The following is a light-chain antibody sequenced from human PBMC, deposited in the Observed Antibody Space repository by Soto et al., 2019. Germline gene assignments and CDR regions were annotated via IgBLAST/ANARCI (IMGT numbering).Light chain of an antibody. CDR2: GAS. J-gene: IGKJ1*01. CDR3: QQYGSSPAT. Sequence: IVLTQSPGTLSLSPGERATLSCRASQSVSSSYLAWYQQSPGQAPRLLIYGASSRATGIPDRFSGSGSGTDFTLTISRLAPEDCAVYYCQQYGSSPATFGQGAKVDTK. CDR1: QSVSSSY. V-gene: IGKV3-20*01.